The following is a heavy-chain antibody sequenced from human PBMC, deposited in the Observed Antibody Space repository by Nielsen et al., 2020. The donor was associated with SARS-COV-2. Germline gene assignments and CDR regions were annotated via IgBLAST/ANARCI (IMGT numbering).Heavy chain of an antibody. CDR3: ARDSRPVDYSNYYFDY. D-gene: IGHD4-11*01. V-gene: IGHV3-30*03. J-gene: IGHJ4*02. CDR2: ISYDGSNK. Sequence: GESLKISCAASGFTFSSYGMHWVRQAPGKGLEWVAVISYDGSNKYYADSVKDRFTISRDNAKNSLYLQMNSLRAEDTAVYYCARDSRPVDYSNYYFDYWGQGTLVTVSS. CDR1: GFTFSSYG.